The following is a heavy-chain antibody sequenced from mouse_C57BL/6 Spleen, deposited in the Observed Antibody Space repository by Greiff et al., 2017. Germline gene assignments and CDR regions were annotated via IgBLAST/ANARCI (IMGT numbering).Heavy chain of an antibody. V-gene: IGHV1-85*01. CDR1: GYTFTSYD. CDR3: ARSYGSSYCYFDY. J-gene: IGHJ2*01. D-gene: IGHD1-1*01. Sequence: VKLVESGPELVKPGASVKLSCKASGYTFTSYDINWVKQRPGQGLEWIGWIYPRDGSTKYNEKFKGKATLTVDTSSSTAYMELHSLTSEDSAVYFCARSYGSSYCYFDYWGQGTTLTVSS. CDR2: IYPRDGST.